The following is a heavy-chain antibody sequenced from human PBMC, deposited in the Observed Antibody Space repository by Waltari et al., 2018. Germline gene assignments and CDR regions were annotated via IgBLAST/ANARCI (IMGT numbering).Heavy chain of an antibody. J-gene: IGHJ6*03. D-gene: IGHD3-10*01. Sequence: LKPSCGLSRSVTIYVVVGSGYYWSWIRQPPGKGLEWIGEINHSGSTHYNPSLKSRVTISVDTSKNQFSLRLSSVTAADTAVYYCARVWFGEFPYYYYYMDVWGKGTTVTVSS. CDR2: INHSGST. CDR1: VVVGSGYY. V-gene: IGHV4-34*01. CDR3: ARVWFGEFPYYYYYMDV.